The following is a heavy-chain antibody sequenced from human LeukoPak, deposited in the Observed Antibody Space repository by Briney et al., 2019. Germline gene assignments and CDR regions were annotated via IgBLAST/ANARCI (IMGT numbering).Heavy chain of an antibody. V-gene: IGHV3-30-3*01. CDR1: GFTFSSYA. CDR3: ARAAAGKERNDAFDI. D-gene: IGHD6-13*01. CDR2: ISYDGSNK. Sequence: PGRSLRLSCAASGFTFSSYAMHWVPQAPGKGLGWVAVISYDGSNKYYADSVKGRFTISRDNSKNMLYLQMNSLRAEDTAVYYCARAAAGKERNDAFDIWGQGTMVTVSS. J-gene: IGHJ3*02.